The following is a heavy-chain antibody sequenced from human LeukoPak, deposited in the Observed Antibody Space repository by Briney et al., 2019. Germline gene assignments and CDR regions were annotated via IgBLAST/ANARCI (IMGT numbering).Heavy chain of an antibody. CDR3: ARRGWDLYNLDY. V-gene: IGHV5-51*01. J-gene: IGHJ4*03. Sequence: IIYPGDSDTRYSPSFQGQVTISADKSISTAYLQWSSLKASDTAMYYCARRGWDLYNLDYWGRGTLVTVSS. CDR2: IYPGDSDT. D-gene: IGHD1-14*01.